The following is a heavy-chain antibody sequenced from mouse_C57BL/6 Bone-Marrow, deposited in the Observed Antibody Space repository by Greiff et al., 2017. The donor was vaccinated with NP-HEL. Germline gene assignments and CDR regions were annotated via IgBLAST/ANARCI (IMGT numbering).Heavy chain of an antibody. V-gene: IGHV5-9*01. J-gene: IGHJ1*03. Sequence: EVKLMESGGGLVKPGGSLKLSCAASGFTFSSYTMSWVRQTPEKRLEWVATISGGGGNTYYPDSVKGRFTISRDNAKNTLYLQMSSLRSEDTALYYCARHTTVVSNWYFDVWGTGTTVTVSS. CDR1: GFTFSSYT. CDR2: ISGGGGNT. CDR3: ARHTTVVSNWYFDV. D-gene: IGHD1-1*01.